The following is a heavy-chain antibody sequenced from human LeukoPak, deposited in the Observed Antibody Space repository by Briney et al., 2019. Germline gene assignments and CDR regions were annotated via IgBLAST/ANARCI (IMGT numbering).Heavy chain of an antibody. J-gene: IGHJ4*02. Sequence: SETLSLTCTVSGGSISSYYWSWIRQPPGKGLEWIGYIYYSGSTNYNPSLKSRVTISVDTSKNQSSLKLSSVTAADTAVYYCASFGAGGPPFDYWGQGTLVTVSS. CDR1: GGSISSYY. V-gene: IGHV4-59*01. D-gene: IGHD3-10*01. CDR3: ASFGAGGPPFDY. CDR2: IYYSGST.